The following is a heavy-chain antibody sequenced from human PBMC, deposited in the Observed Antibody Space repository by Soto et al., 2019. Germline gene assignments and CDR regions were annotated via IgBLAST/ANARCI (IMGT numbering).Heavy chain of an antibody. CDR3: TSDEYYYDSSGSDY. CDR1: GFTFGDYA. J-gene: IGHJ4*02. D-gene: IGHD3-22*01. V-gene: IGHV3-49*03. CDR2: IRSKAYGGTT. Sequence: PGGSLRLSCTASGFTFGDYAMSWFRQAPGKGLEWVGFIRSKAYGGTTEYAASVKGRFTISRDDSKSIAYLQMNSLKTEDTAVYYCTSDEYYYDSSGSDYWGQGTLVTVSS.